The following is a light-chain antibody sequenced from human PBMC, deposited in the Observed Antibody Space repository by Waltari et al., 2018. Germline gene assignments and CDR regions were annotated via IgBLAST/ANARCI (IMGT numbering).Light chain of an antibody. CDR2: RDT. Sequence: SYELTQPPSVSVSPGQTARITCSADASPKQDAYWYQQRPGQAPVLVIYRDTERPSGIPERFSGSTSGTTVTLTISGVQAEDEADYYCQSADSSGTYVVFGGGTKLTVL. J-gene: IGLJ2*01. V-gene: IGLV3-25*03. CDR1: ASPKQD. CDR3: QSADSSGTYVV.